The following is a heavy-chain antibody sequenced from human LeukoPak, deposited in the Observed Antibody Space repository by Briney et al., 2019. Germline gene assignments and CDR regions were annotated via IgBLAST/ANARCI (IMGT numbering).Heavy chain of an antibody. J-gene: IGHJ4*02. Sequence: PGGSLRLSCEVSGFTFSNYWMSWIRQAPGKGLEWVANIKQDAGEKYYVDSVKGRFTISRDNAKNSVYLQMNSLRADDTAVYFCARDVLGGFFDYWGQGTLVTVSS. CDR1: GFTFSNYW. CDR3: ARDVLGGFFDY. CDR2: IKQDAGEK. V-gene: IGHV3-7*01. D-gene: IGHD1-26*01.